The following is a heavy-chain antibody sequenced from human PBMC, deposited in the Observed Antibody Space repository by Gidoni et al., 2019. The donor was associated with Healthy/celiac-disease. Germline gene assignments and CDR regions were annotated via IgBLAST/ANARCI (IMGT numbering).Heavy chain of an antibody. D-gene: IGHD1-7*01. J-gene: IGHJ4*02. CDR2: ISGSGGST. Sequence: EVQLLESGGGLVQPGGSLRLSCAAPGFTFSSNAMSWVRQAPGKGLGWVSAISGSGGSTYYADSVKGRFTISRDNSKNTLYLQMNSLRAEDTAVYYCAYWNYGRYWGQGTLVTVSS. CDR3: AYWNYGRY. CDR1: GFTFSSNA. V-gene: IGHV3-23*01.